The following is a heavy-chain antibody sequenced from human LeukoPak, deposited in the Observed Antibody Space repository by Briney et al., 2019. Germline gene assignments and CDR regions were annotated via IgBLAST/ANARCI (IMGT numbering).Heavy chain of an antibody. D-gene: IGHD1-1*01. J-gene: IGHJ4*02. CDR2: ISAYNGNT. Sequence: ASVKVSCKASGGTFSSYAISWVRQATGQGLEWMGWISAYNGNTNYAQKLQGRVTMTTDTSTSTAYMELRSLRSDDTAVYYCARGLLERSLYYFDYWGQGTLVTVSS. V-gene: IGHV1-18*01. CDR1: GGTFSSYA. CDR3: ARGLLERSLYYFDY.